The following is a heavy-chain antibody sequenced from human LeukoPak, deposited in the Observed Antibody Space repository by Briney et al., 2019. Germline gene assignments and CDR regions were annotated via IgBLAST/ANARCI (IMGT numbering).Heavy chain of an antibody. CDR2: ISSSSSTI. J-gene: IGHJ3*02. CDR1: GFTFSSYA. CDR3: ARDFDIVVVVAATAHDAFDI. D-gene: IGHD2-15*01. Sequence: PGRSLRLSCAASGFTFSSYAMYWVRQAPGKGLEWVSYISSSSSTIYYADSVKGRFTISRDNAKNSLYLQMNSLRAEDAAVYYCARDFDIVVVVAATAHDAFDIWGQGTMVTVSS. V-gene: IGHV3-48*01.